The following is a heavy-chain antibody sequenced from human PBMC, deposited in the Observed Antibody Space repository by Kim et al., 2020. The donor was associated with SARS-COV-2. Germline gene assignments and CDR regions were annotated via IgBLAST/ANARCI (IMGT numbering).Heavy chain of an antibody. J-gene: IGHJ4*02. CDR1: GGTFSSYV. Sequence: SVKVSCKASGGTFSSYVISWLRQAPGQGLEWMGRITPSLGITNYAQKFQGRVTVNADKSTTADNSTTTAYMELRSLRSEDTAVYYCARGRGGLVAVNNYFEYGDQGTLDTVSS. D-gene: IGHD2-15*01. CDR2: ITPSLGIT. V-gene: IGHV1-69*04. CDR3: ARGRGGLVAVNNYFEY.